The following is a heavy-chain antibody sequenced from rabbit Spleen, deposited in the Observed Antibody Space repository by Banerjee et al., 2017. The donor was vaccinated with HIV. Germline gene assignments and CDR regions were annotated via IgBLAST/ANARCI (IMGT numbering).Heavy chain of an antibody. J-gene: IGHJ4*01. Sequence: QEQLVESGGGLVQPEGSLTLTCTASGFSFSSRYWICWVRQTPGKGLEWIACINTGSSGSTYYASWAKGRFTISKTSSTTVTLQMTSLTVADTATYFCARDSGDYNWINYFNLWGPGTLVTVS. CDR1: GFSFSSRYW. D-gene: IGHD1-1*01. V-gene: IGHV1S45*01. CDR3: ARDSGDYNWINYFNL. CDR2: INTGSSGST.